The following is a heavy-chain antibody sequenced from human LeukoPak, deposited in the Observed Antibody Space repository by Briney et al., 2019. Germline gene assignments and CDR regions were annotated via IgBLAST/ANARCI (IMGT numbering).Heavy chain of an antibody. CDR2: IYPGDSDT. Sequence: GESLKISCKGSGYSFTSYWIGWVRQMPGKGLEWMGIIYPGDSDTRYSPSFQGQVTISADKSISTAYLQWSSLKASDTAMYYCARARFCGGGSCYAEYWGQGTLVTVSS. CDR3: ARARFCGGGSCYAEY. J-gene: IGHJ4*02. V-gene: IGHV5-51*01. D-gene: IGHD2-15*01. CDR1: GYSFTSYW.